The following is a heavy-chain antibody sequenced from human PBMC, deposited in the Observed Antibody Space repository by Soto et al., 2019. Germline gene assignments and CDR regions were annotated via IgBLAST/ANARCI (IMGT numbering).Heavy chain of an antibody. CDR1: GYSFTSYW. CDR2: IDPSDSYT. D-gene: IGHD2-2*01. Sequence: PGESLKIPCKGSGYSFTSYWISWVRQMPGKGLEWMGRIDPSDSYTNYSPSFQGHVTISADKSISTAYLQWSSLKASDTAMYYCATGYCSSTSCHYYYYGMDVWGQGTTVTVSS. CDR3: ATGYCSSTSCHYYYYGMDV. J-gene: IGHJ6*02. V-gene: IGHV5-10-1*01.